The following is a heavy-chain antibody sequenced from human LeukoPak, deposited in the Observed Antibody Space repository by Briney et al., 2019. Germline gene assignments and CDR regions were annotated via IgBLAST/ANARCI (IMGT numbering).Heavy chain of an antibody. Sequence: ASGPTLLNPTQTLTLICTFSGFSLTTSGVGMGWVRQPPGKALEWLAFVYWDADKRYNPSLRSRLAIMKDTSKNQLSLLMSNVDPTDTGTYYCAHRHAYPNNLNEGYFDYWGQGTVVRVS. V-gene: IGHV2-5*02. CDR2: VYWDADK. CDR3: AHRHAYPNNLNEGYFDY. D-gene: IGHD1-1*01. CDR1: GFSLTTSGVG. J-gene: IGHJ4*02.